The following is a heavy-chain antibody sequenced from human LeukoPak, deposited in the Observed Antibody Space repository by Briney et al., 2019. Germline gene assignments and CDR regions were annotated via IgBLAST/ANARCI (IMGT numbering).Heavy chain of an antibody. V-gene: IGHV4-59*08. CDR1: GGSISSYY. Sequence: PSETLSLTCTVSGGSISSYYWSWIRQPPGKGLEWIGYIYYSGSANYNPSLKSRVTISLDTSDNQVSLKLSSVTAADTAVYYCARLYSGYDCIWGQGTMVTVSS. D-gene: IGHD5-12*01. CDR2: IYYSGSA. CDR3: ARLYSGYDCI. J-gene: IGHJ3*02.